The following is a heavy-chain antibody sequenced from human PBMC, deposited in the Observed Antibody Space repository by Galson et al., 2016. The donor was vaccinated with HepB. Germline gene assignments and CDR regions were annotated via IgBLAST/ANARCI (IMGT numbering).Heavy chain of an antibody. J-gene: IGHJ2*01. CDR2: ISGSGGEK. CDR1: GFTFSCYA. Sequence: SLRLSCAASGFTFSCYAMTWVRQAPGKGLDWVSNISGSGGEKHYADSVKGRFTFSRDNSKNTMYVQMTSLRAEDTAVYYCASGTTVTTSNSFWYFDLWGRSTLVTVSS. D-gene: IGHD4-17*01. CDR3: ASGTTVTTSNSFWYFDL. V-gene: IGHV3-23*01.